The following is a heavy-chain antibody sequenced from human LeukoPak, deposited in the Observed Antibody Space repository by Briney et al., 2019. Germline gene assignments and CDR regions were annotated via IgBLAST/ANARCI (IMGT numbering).Heavy chain of an antibody. Sequence: GESLKISCKGSGYSFTSYWIGWVRQMSGKGLEWMGIIYPGDSDPRYSPSFQGQVTISADKSISTAYLQWSSLKASDTAMYYCARRAHYYDSSGYLYYFDYWGQGTLVTVSS. CDR2: IYPGDSDP. J-gene: IGHJ4*02. V-gene: IGHV5-51*01. CDR3: ARRAHYYDSSGYLYYFDY. D-gene: IGHD3-22*01. CDR1: GYSFTSYW.